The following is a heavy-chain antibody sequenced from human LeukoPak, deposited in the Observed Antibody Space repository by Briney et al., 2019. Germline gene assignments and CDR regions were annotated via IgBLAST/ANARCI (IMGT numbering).Heavy chain of an antibody. CDR2: INTDGSVT. J-gene: IGHJ6*04. CDR1: GFPFSNYW. D-gene: IGHD5-24*01. Sequence: GGSLTLSCAASGFPFSNYWMLWVRQGPGKGLAWVSNINTDGSVTNYADSVKGRFSISRDNAKNTLYLQLNSLRAEGSAVYYCGRDNNYKVDVWGKGTTVTVSS. CDR3: GRDNNYKVDV. V-gene: IGHV3-74*01.